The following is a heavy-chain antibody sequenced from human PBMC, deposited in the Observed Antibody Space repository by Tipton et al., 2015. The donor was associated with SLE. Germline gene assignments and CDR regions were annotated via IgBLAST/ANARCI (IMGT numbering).Heavy chain of an antibody. CDR1: GYSISSGSY. D-gene: IGHD3-22*01. Sequence: TLSLTCTVSGYSISSGSYWGWTRQPPGKGLEWIGSIYQSGSTYYNPSLKSRATISVDTSKNHFSLELTSVTAADTAVYHCARQHDTRGYYYIWGQGTLVTVSS. CDR3: ARQHDTRGYYYI. V-gene: IGHV4-38-2*02. J-gene: IGHJ4*02. CDR2: IYQSGST.